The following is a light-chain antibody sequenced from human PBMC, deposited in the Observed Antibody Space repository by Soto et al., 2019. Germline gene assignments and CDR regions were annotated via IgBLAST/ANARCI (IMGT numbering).Light chain of an antibody. Sequence: IVMTQFPATLSVSPGERATLSCRASESVNDNLAWYQQKAGQSPRLLIFGASARASNVPARFSGSGSGTEFTLTIRSLQSEDFAVYYCQQYINWPRTFGQGTKVEIK. CDR1: ESVNDN. J-gene: IGKJ1*01. CDR2: GAS. CDR3: QQYINWPRT. V-gene: IGKV3-15*01.